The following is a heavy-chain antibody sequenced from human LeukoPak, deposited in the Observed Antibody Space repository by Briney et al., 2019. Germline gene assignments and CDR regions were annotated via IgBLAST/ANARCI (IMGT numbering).Heavy chain of an antibody. CDR1: GYSFNSYW. V-gene: IGHV5-51*01. CDR2: IYPDGSDT. J-gene: IGHJ4*02. Sequence: GESPKIPCQGSGYSFNSYWLCWVRQMPGKGPEWMGIIYPDGSDTRQSPSFQGQVTISADYSFSSAYLQWSSRKASDTGMYYCARHSSGVLDYWGQGTLVTVSS. D-gene: IGHD6-25*01. CDR3: ARHSSGVLDY.